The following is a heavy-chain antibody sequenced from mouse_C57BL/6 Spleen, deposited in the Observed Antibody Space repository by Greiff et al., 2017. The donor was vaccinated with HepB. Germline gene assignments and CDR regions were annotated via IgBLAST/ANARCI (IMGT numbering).Heavy chain of an antibody. J-gene: IGHJ2*01. CDR3: ARHYYGSSSYYFDY. CDR2: INPNYGTT. D-gene: IGHD1-1*01. V-gene: IGHV1-39*01. CDR1: GYSFTDYN. Sequence: VHVKQSGPELVKPGASVKISCKASGYSFTDYNMNWVKQSNGKSLEWIGVINPNYGTTSYNQKFKGKATLTVDQSSSTAYMQLNSLTSEDSAVYYCARHYYGSSSYYFDYWGQGTTLTVSS.